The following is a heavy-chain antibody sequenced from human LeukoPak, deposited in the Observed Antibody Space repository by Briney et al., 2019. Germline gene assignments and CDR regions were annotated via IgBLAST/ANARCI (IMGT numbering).Heavy chain of an antibody. J-gene: IGHJ4*02. V-gene: IGHV3-53*01. CDR2: IYSGGST. CDR1: GFTVSSSY. Sequence: GSLRLSCAASGFTVSSSYMSWVRQAPGKGLEWVSVIYSGGSTYYADSVKGRFTISRDNSKNTLYLQMNSLRAEDTAVYYCARGPSMVPNHFDYWGQGTLVTVSS. CDR3: ARGPSMVPNHFDY. D-gene: IGHD3-10*01.